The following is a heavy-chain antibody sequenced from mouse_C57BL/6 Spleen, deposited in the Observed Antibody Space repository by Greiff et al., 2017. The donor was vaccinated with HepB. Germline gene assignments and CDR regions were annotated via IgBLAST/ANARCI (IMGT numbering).Heavy chain of an antibody. Sequence: EVQVVESGGGLVKPGGSLKLSCAASGFTFSDYGMHWVRQAPEKGLEWVAYISSGSSTIYYADTVKGRFTISRDNAKNTLFLQMTSLRSEDTAMYYCARDYGSSYPFAYWGQGTLVTVSA. CDR3: ARDYGSSYPFAY. V-gene: IGHV5-17*01. CDR2: ISSGSSTI. CDR1: GFTFSDYG. D-gene: IGHD1-1*01. J-gene: IGHJ3*01.